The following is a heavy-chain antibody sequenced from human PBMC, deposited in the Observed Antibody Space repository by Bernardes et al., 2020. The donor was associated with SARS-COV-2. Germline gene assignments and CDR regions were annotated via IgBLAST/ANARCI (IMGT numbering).Heavy chain of an antibody. V-gene: IGHV3-48*01. Sequence: GGSLRLSCAASGFTFSTFGMNWVRQAPGKGLEWISSINGGSNTIFYADSVKGRFTISRDDAKNSLSLQMNSLRADDTAVYYCARASPQVVRGAADYWCQGTLVTVSS. J-gene: IGHJ4*02. CDR1: GFTFSTFG. CDR2: INGGSNTI. D-gene: IGHD3-10*01. CDR3: ARASPQVVRGAADY.